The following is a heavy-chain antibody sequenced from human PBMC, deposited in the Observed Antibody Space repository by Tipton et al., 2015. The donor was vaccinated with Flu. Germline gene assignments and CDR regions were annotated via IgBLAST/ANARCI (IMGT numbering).Heavy chain of an antibody. V-gene: IGHV4-61*02. J-gene: IGHJ5*02. Sequence: TLSLTCTVSGGSISSGSYYWSWIRRPAGKGLEWFGSIYHSGSTYYNPSLKSRVTISVDPSTNQFSLKLSSVTAADTAVYYCAREWTSLPVNWFDPWGQGTLVTVSS. CDR1: GGSISSGSYY. D-gene: IGHD2-2*01. CDR3: AREWTSLPVNWFDP. CDR2: IYHSGST.